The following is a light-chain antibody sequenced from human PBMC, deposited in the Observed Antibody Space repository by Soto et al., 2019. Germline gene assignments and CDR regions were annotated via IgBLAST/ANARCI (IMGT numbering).Light chain of an antibody. Sequence: QSVLTQPPSVSAAPGQKVTLSCSGSSSNIGNNYVSWYQQLPGTAPKLLIYDNNKRPSGIPARFSGSKSGTSATLGINGLQPGDEADDYCGTWESRLSAFGVFGTGTKLTVL. CDR3: GTWESRLSAFGV. CDR2: DNN. V-gene: IGLV1-51*01. CDR1: SSNIGNNY. J-gene: IGLJ1*01.